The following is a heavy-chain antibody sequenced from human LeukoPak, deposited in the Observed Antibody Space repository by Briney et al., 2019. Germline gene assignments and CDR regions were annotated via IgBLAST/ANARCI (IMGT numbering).Heavy chain of an antibody. D-gene: IGHD3-3*01. V-gene: IGHV3-48*01. Sequence: GSLRLSCAASGFTFSSYSMNWVRQAPGKGLEWVSYISSSSSTIYYADSVKGRFTISRDNAKNSLYLQMNSLRAEDTAVYYCARERGEDYYDFWSGYYPKYLDYWGQGTLVIVSS. CDR1: GFTFSSYS. CDR2: ISSSSSTI. CDR3: ARERGEDYYDFWSGYYPKYLDY. J-gene: IGHJ4*02.